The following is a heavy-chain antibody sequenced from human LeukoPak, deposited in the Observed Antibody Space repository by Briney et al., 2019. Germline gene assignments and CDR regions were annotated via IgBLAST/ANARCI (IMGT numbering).Heavy chain of an antibody. D-gene: IGHD4-17*01. CDR1: GFTLTTYW. Sequence: GGSLRLSCTASGFTLTTYWLTWVRRAPGKGLEWVANIKPDGNEEYYVDSVKGRFTISRDNAENSLYLQMNSLRAEDTAIYYCATTSRTVTGLDYWGQGTLVTVSS. J-gene: IGHJ4*02. CDR2: IKPDGNEE. CDR3: ATTSRTVTGLDY. V-gene: IGHV3-7*01.